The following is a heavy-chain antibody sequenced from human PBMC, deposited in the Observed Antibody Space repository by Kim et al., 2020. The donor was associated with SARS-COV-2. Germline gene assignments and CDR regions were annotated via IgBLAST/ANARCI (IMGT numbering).Heavy chain of an antibody. D-gene: IGHD3-10*01. CDR3: AREKYYYGSGSYYTTA. J-gene: IGHJ4*02. CDR2: IIPIFGTA. CDR1: GGTFSSYA. Sequence: SVKVSCKASGGTFSSYAISWVRQAPGQGLEWMGWIIPIFGTANYAQKFQGRVTITADESTSTAYMELSSLRSEDTAVYYCAREKYYYGSGSYYTTAWGQGTLVTVSS. V-gene: IGHV1-69*13.